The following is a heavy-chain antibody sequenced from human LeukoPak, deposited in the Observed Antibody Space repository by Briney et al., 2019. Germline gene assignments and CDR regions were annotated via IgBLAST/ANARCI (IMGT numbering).Heavy chain of an antibody. V-gene: IGHV4-59*08. Sequence: PSETLSLTCTVSGGSISSYYWSWIRQPPGKGLEWIGYIYYSGSTNYNPSLKSRVTISVDTSKNQFSLKLSSVTSADTAVYYCPRLATRITMVRGVTRNWFDPWGQGTLVTVSS. CDR1: GGSISSYY. CDR3: PRLATRITMVRGVTRNWFDP. J-gene: IGHJ5*02. CDR2: IYYSGST. D-gene: IGHD3-10*01.